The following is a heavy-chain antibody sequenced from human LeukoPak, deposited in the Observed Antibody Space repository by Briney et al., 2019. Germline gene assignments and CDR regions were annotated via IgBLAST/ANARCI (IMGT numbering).Heavy chain of an antibody. CDR1: GGSISSSSYY. CDR2: IYYSGST. CDR3: ARVLTRPLYDFWSGYFSVGYYYYYMDV. J-gene: IGHJ6*03. V-gene: IGHV4-39*07. Sequence: SETLSLTCTVSGGSISSSSYYWGWIRQPPGKGLEWIGSIYYSGSTYYNPSLKSRVTISVDTSKNQFSLKLSSVTAADTAVYYCARVLTRPLYDFWSGYFSVGYYYYYMDVWGKGTTVTVSS. D-gene: IGHD3-3*01.